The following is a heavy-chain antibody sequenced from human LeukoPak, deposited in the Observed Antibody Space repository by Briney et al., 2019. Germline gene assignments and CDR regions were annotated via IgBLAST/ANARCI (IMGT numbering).Heavy chain of an antibody. CDR1: GSTFSSYS. V-gene: IGHV3-21*01. D-gene: IGHD3-10*01. CDR3: ASTNHYYGSGTYDYYFDY. J-gene: IGHJ4*02. Sequence: GGSLRLSCATSGSTFSSYSMNWVRQAPGTGLEWVSSISSGSDYIYYADSVKGRFTISRDNAKNSLYLQMTSLRAEDTAVYYCASTNHYYGSGTYDYYFDYWGQGTLLTVSS. CDR2: ISSGSDYI.